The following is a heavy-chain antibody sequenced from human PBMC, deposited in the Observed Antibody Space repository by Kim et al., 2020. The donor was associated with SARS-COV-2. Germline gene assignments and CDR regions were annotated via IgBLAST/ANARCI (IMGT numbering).Heavy chain of an antibody. Sequence: ASVKVSCKASGYTFTSSSMHWVRQAPVQGLEWMGWINAGNGDTKYSEKSQGRVTITRDTSASTAYMELSSLRSEDTAVYYCARGRGAYFDYWGQGTLVTVSS. J-gene: IGHJ4*02. D-gene: IGHD3-10*01. V-gene: IGHV1-3*01. CDR2: INAGNGDT. CDR1: GYTFTSSS. CDR3: ARGRGAYFDY.